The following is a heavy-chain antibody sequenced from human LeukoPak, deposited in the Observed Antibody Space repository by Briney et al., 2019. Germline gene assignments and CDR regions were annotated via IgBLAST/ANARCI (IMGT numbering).Heavy chain of an antibody. CDR3: AKESSRESIVGASLDY. D-gene: IGHD1-26*01. V-gene: IGHV3-53*05. Sequence: EAGGSLRLSCVASGFIVSSNYMSWVRQAPGKGLEWVSVIQSGGITDHADSVKGRFTISRDNAKNSLYLQMNSLRAEDMALYYCAKESSRESIVGASLDYWGQGTLVTVSS. CDR1: GFIVSSNY. J-gene: IGHJ4*02. CDR2: IQSGGIT.